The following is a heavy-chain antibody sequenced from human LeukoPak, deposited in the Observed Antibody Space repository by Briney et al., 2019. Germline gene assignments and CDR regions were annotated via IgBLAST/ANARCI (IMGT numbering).Heavy chain of an antibody. J-gene: IGHJ4*02. Sequence: PSETLSLTCTVSGGSISSGSYYWSWIRQPPGKGLEWIGRIYTSGSTNYNPSLKSRVTISVDTSKNQFSLKLSSATAADTAVYYCARDFTYWGQGTLVTVSS. V-gene: IGHV4-61*02. CDR1: GGSISSGSYY. CDR3: ARDFTY. CDR2: IYTSGST.